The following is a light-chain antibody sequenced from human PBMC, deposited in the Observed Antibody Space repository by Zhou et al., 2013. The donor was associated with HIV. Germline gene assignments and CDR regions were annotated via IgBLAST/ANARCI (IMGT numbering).Light chain of an antibody. CDR3: QQYNSYSS. CDR2: KAS. CDR1: QSISTW. V-gene: IGKV1-5*03. J-gene: IGKJ1*01. Sequence: DIQMTQSPSTLPAAVGDRVTITCRASQSISTWLAWYQQKPGKAPQLLIYKASILESGVPSRFSGSGSGTEFTLTISSLQPDDFATYFCQQYNSYSSFGQGTKVEIK.